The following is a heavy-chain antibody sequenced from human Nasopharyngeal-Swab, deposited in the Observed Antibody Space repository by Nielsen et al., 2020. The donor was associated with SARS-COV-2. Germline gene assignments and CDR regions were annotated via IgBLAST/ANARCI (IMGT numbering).Heavy chain of an antibody. Sequence: GGSLRLSCAASGFTFSSYAMHWVRQAPGKGLEWVAVISYDGSNKYYADSVKGRFTIFRDNSKNTLYLQMNSLRAEDTAVYYCARSWGGGYSFSFDYWGQGTLVTVSS. CDR3: ARSWGGGYSFSFDY. D-gene: IGHD2-15*01. CDR1: GFTFSSYA. CDR2: ISYDGSNK. V-gene: IGHV3-30-3*01. J-gene: IGHJ4*02.